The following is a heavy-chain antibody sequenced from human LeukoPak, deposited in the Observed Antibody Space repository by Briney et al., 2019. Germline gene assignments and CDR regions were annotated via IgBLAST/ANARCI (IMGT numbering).Heavy chain of an antibody. CDR3: ARDIVVVPAAKGGSFGDY. CDR2: ISGSSSYI. J-gene: IGHJ4*02. D-gene: IGHD2-2*01. Sequence: PGGSLRLSCAASGFTFSGYDMNWVRQAPGKGLEWVSSISGSSSYIYYADSVKGRFTISRDNARKSLYLEMNSLRAEDTAVYYCARDIVVVPAAKGGSFGDYWGQGTLVTVSS. CDR1: GFTFSGYD. V-gene: IGHV3-21*04.